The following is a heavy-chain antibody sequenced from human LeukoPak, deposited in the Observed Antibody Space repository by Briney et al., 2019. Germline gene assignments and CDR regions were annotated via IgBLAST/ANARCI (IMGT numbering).Heavy chain of an antibody. CDR2: IYSGGST. V-gene: IGHV3-66*01. D-gene: IGHD3-22*01. J-gene: IGHJ4*02. CDR1: GFTVSSNY. CDR3: ARAIHDSSGYYFGYFDY. Sequence: GGSLRLSCAASGFTVSSNYMSWVRQAPGKGLEWVSVIYSGGSTYYADSVKGRFTISRDNFKNTLYLQMNSLRAEDTAVYYCARAIHDSSGYYFGYFDYWGQGTLVTVSS.